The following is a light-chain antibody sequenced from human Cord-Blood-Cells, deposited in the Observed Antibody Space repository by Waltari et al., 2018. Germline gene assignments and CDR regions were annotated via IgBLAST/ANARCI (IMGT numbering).Light chain of an antibody. Sequence: QSALTQPASVSGSPGQSITISCTGTSTDAVGYNYVSWYQHHPGKAPKLMIYEVSNRPSGVSNRFSGSKSGNTASLTISGLQAEDEADYYCSSYTSSSTLVFGTGTKVTVL. J-gene: IGLJ1*01. CDR1: STDAVGYNY. V-gene: IGLV2-14*01. CDR2: EVS. CDR3: SSYTSSSTLV.